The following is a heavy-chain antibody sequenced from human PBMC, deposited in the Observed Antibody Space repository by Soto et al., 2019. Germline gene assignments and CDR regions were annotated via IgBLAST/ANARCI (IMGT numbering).Heavy chain of an antibody. Sequence: ASVKVSCKASGYTFTSYAMHWVRQAPGQRLEWMGWINAGNGNTKYSQKFQGRVTITRDTSASTAYMELSSLRSEDTAVYYCARDVDIVATALGSYFDYWGQGTLVTVSS. CDR2: INAGNGNT. J-gene: IGHJ4*02. CDR1: GYTFTSYA. V-gene: IGHV1-3*01. CDR3: ARDVDIVATALGSYFDY. D-gene: IGHD5-12*01.